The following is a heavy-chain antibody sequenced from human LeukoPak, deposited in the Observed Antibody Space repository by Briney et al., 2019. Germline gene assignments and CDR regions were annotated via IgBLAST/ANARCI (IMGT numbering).Heavy chain of an antibody. Sequence: GGSLRLSCAASGFTVSSNFMMWVRQAPGKGLEWVSFIYSDGSTYYADSVKGRFTISRDNPQNTLYLQMNNLRAEDTALYYCASYFGRSWGQGTLVTVSS. V-gene: IGHV3-53*01. CDR2: IYSDGST. CDR3: ASYFGRS. CDR1: GFTVSSNF. D-gene: IGHD3-10*01. J-gene: IGHJ5*02.